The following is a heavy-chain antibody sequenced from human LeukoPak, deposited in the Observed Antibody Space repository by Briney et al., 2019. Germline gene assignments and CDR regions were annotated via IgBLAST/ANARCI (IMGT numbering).Heavy chain of an antibody. Sequence: SETLSLTXAVYGGSFSGYYWSWIRQPPGKGLEWIGEINHSGSTNYNPSLKSRVTISVDTSKNQFSLKLSSVTAADTAVYYCARSYYDSSGYSPFDYWGQGTLVTVSS. CDR1: GGSFSGYY. CDR3: ARSYYDSSGYSPFDY. CDR2: INHSGST. J-gene: IGHJ4*02. V-gene: IGHV4-34*01. D-gene: IGHD3-22*01.